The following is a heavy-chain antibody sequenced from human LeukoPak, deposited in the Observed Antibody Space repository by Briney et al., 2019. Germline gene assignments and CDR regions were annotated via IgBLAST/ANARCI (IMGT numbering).Heavy chain of an antibody. J-gene: IGHJ4*02. D-gene: IGHD6-19*01. CDR2: ISAYNGNT. CDR3: ARVWVDIAVAGYYFDY. CDR1: GYTFTSYG. V-gene: IGHV1-18*01. Sequence: APVKVSCKASGYTFTSYGISWVRQAPGQGLEWMGWISAYNGNTNYAQKLQGRVTMTTDTSTSTAYMELRSLRSDDTAVYYCARVWVDIAVAGYYFDYWGQGTLVTVSS.